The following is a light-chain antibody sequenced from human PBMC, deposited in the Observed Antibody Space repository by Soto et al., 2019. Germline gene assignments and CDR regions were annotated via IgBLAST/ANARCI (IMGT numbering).Light chain of an antibody. Sequence: DIQMTQSPSSLSASVGDRVTITCRASQGISNYLAWYQQKPGKVPKLLIYAASTLQSGVPSRFSGSGSGTDFTLTISSLQPEDVATYYCQKYNIAITFGQGTRLEIK. CDR3: QKYNIAIT. V-gene: IGKV1-27*01. CDR2: AAS. J-gene: IGKJ5*01. CDR1: QGISNY.